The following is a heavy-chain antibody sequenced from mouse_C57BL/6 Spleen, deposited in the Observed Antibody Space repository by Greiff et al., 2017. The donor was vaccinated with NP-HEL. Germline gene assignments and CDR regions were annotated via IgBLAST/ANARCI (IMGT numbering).Heavy chain of an antibody. Sequence: QVQLQQPGAELVMPGASVKLSCKASGYTFTSYWMHWVKQRPGQGLEWIGEIDPSDSYTNYNQKFKGKSTLTVDKSSSTAYRQLSSLTSEDSAVYYCARWLRRGEYYFDYWGQGTTLTVSS. D-gene: IGHD2-2*01. J-gene: IGHJ2*01. CDR3: ARWLRRGEYYFDY. V-gene: IGHV1-69*01. CDR1: GYTFTSYW. CDR2: IDPSDSYT.